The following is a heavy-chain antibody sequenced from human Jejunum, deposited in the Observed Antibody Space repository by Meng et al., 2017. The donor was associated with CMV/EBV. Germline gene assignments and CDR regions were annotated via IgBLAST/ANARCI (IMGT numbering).Heavy chain of an antibody. V-gene: IGHV3-33*01. CDR3: ASDNDGSSHYSQFDY. D-gene: IGHD3-22*01. CDR2: LGYDGSRE. Sequence: SGLPVKSCGIHWGRQVPGKGLGWVAVLGYDGSREYMTDSVQGRFSVSRDDSKNTVYLQMNSLRAEDTAVYYYASDNDGSSHYSQFDYWGQGTLVTVSS. J-gene: IGHJ4*02. CDR1: GLPVKSCG.